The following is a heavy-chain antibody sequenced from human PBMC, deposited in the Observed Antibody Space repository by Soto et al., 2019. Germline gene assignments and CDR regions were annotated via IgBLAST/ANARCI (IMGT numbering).Heavy chain of an antibody. J-gene: IGHJ5*02. CDR1: GFTFSDYY. V-gene: IGHV3-11*01. D-gene: IGHD6-19*01. Sequence: GGSLRLSCAASGFTFSDYYMSWIRQAPGKGLEWVSYISSSGSTIYYADSVKGRFTISRDNAKNSLYLQMNSLRAEDTAVYYCARVKSIAVAGTRWFDPWGQGTLGTGS. CDR3: ARVKSIAVAGTRWFDP. CDR2: ISSSGSTI.